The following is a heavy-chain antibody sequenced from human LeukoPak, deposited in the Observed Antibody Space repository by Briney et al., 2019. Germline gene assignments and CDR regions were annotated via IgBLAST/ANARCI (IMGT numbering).Heavy chain of an antibody. D-gene: IGHD1-26*01. CDR3: ARSSGNGGGYYFDY. V-gene: IGHV1-69*06. J-gene: IGHJ4*02. CDR1: GGTFSSYA. CDR2: IIPIFGTA. Sequence: GSSVKVSCKASGGTFSSYAISWVRQAPGQGLEWMGGIIPIFGTANYAQKFQGRVTITADKSTSTAYMELRSLRSDDTAVYYCARSSGNGGGYYFDYWGQGTLVTVSS.